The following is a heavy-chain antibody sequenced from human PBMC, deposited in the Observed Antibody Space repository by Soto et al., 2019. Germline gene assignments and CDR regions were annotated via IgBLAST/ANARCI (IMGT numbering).Heavy chain of an antibody. V-gene: IGHV3-53*02. D-gene: IGHD4-17*01. J-gene: IGHJ3*02. CDR1: GFTVSSNY. Sequence: EVQLVETGGGLIQPGGSLRLSCAASGFTVSSNYMSWVRQAPGKGLEWVSVIYSGGSTYYADSVKGRFTISRDNSKNTLYLQMNSLRAEDTAVYYCAREVTTVTDDAFDIWGQGTMVTVSS. CDR3: AREVTTVTDDAFDI. CDR2: IYSGGST.